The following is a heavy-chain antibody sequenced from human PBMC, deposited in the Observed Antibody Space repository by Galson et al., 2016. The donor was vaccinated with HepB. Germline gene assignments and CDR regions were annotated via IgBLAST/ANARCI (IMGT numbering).Heavy chain of an antibody. CDR1: GFSLSTSGVG. Sequence: PALVKPTQTLTLTCTFSGFSLSTSGVGVGWIRQPPGKALEWLALIYWDDDKRYSPSLKSRLTITKDTSKNQVVLTMTNMDPVGTATYYCAHRLYGDYEFYYFDYWGRGTLVTVSS. CDR2: IYWDDDK. CDR3: AHRLYGDYEFYYFDY. J-gene: IGHJ4*02. V-gene: IGHV2-5*02. D-gene: IGHD4-17*01.